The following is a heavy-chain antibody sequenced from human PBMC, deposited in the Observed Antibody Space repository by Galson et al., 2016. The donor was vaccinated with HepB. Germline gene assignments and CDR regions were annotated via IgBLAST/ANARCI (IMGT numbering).Heavy chain of an antibody. D-gene: IGHD3-3*01. Sequence: SVKVSCKASGYTFTTSGISWVRQAPGQGLEWMGWINAGDGDTRYSQRFQGRIAITRDTSANTAYIELSSLTSEDTAVYYCAKEWAKDTGRKDYWGQGTPVTVS. V-gene: IGHV1-3*01. CDR2: INAGDGDT. J-gene: IGHJ4*02. CDR1: GYTFTTSG. CDR3: AKEWAKDTGRKDY.